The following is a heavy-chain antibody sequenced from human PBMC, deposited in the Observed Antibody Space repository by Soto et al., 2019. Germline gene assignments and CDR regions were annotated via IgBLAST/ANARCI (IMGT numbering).Heavy chain of an antibody. CDR1: GGSISSYY. V-gene: IGHV4-59*01. J-gene: IGHJ4*02. CDR2: IYYSGST. CDR3: ASLVSDYFDY. D-gene: IGHD2-8*01. Sequence: QVQLQESGPGLVKPSETLSLTCTVSGGSISSYYWSWIRQPPGKGLEWIGYIYYSGSTNYNPSLKSRVTISVDTSKNQFSLKLSSVTAADTAVYYCASLVSDYFDYGGQGTLVTVSS.